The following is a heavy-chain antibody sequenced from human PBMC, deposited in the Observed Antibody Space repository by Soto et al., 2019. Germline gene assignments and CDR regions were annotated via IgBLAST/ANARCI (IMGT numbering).Heavy chain of an antibody. CDR2: ITSGGGTT. Sequence: PGGSLRISCAASGYTFSNYWMHWVRQAPGKGLVWVSHITSGGGTTNYADSVKDRFTISRDNAKSTLYLKMNSLRAEDTAVYFCARDNSYGMDVWGQGTTVTVSS. V-gene: IGHV3-74*01. J-gene: IGHJ6*02. CDR3: ARDNSYGMDV. CDR1: GYTFSNYW.